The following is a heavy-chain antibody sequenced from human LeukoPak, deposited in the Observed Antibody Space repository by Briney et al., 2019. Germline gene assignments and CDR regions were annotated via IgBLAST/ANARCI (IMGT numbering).Heavy chain of an antibody. V-gene: IGHV1-18*01. D-gene: IGHD3-22*01. Sequence: ASVKVSCKASGYTFTSYGISWVRQAPGQGLEWMGWISAYNGNTNYAQKLQGRVTMTTDTSASTAYMELRSLRSDDTAVYYCARDRVGDRSSGLYWYFQHWGQGTLVTVSS. CDR3: ARDRVGDRSSGLYWYFQH. J-gene: IGHJ1*01. CDR2: ISAYNGNT. CDR1: GYTFTSYG.